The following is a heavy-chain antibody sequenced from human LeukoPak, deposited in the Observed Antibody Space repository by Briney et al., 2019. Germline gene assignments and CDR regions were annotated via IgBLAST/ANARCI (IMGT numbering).Heavy chain of an antibody. CDR2: INPSGGSP. J-gene: IGHJ4*02. CDR3: ARKYSYNSGGLDY. V-gene: IGHV1-46*01. CDR1: GYTFASHY. D-gene: IGHD6-19*01. Sequence: ASVKVSCKASGYTFASHYMHWVRQAPGQGLEWMGVINPSGGSPTYAQKFQGRVNMTRDTSTSTFYMELSSLRSEDTAMYYCARKYSYNSGGLDYWGQGALVTVPS.